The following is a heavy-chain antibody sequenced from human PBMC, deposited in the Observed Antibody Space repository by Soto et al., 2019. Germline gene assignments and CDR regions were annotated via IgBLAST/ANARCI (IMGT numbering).Heavy chain of an antibody. V-gene: IGHV3-11*01. Sequence: GGSLRLSCAASGFTFSDYYMSWIRQAPGKGLEWVSYISSSGSTIYYADSVKGRFTISRDNAKNSLYLQMNSLRAEDTAVYYCAGSSIAARPRWFDPWGQGTLVTVSS. J-gene: IGHJ5*02. CDR3: AGSSIAARPRWFDP. CDR2: ISSSGSTI. D-gene: IGHD6-6*01. CDR1: GFTFSDYY.